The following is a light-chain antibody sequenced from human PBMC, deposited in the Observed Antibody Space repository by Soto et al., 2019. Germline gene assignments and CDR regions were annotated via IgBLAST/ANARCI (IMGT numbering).Light chain of an antibody. CDR1: SSDVGNFNL. V-gene: IGLV2-23*02. J-gene: IGLJ1*01. CDR2: EVS. Sequence: QSALTQPASVSGSPGQSITLACAGTSSDVGNFNLVSWYQHHPGKAPKLMIFEVSKRPSGVSNRYSGSKSGNTASLTISGLQAEDEADYYCCSYAGNKIHYVFGTGTKVTVL. CDR3: CSYAGNKIHYV.